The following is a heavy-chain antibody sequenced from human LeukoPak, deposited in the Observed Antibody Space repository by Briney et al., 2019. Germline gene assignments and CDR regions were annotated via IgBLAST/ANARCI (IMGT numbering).Heavy chain of an antibody. Sequence: PVGSLRLSCAGSGFTFSSYAMSWVRQAPGKGLGWGSAISDTGSTTYDADSVKGRGTISRDNSRSTLYLQMNSLRAEDTALYYCAKDTSIGRYCTNGVCSPFDYWGQGTLVTVSS. CDR3: AKDTSIGRYCTNGVCSPFDY. J-gene: IGHJ4*02. CDR1: GFTFSSYA. D-gene: IGHD2-8*01. V-gene: IGHV3-23*01. CDR2: ISDTGSTT.